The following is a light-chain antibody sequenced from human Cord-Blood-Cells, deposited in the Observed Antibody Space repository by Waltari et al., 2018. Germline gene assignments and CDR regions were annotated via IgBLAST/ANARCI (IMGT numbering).Light chain of an antibody. Sequence: QSALTQPASVSGFPGQSITISCTGTSSDVGGSNYVSWYQQHPGKAPKLMIYDVSNRPAGVSNRFSGSKSGNTASLTISVLQAEDGADYYCSSYTSSSTRVFGGGTKLTVL. CDR2: DVS. CDR3: SSYTSSSTRV. CDR1: SSDVGGSNY. J-gene: IGLJ3*02. V-gene: IGLV2-14*03.